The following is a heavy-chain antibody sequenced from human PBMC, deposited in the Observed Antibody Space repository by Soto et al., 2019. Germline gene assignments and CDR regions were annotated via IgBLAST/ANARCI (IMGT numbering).Heavy chain of an antibody. J-gene: IGHJ3*02. CDR1: GYSFTSYG. CDR2: IYPGDSDT. Sequence: GESLKISCKGSGYSFTSYGIAWVRQMPGKGLEWMGIIYPGDSDTRYSPSFQGQVTISADKSINTAYLQWSSLKASDTAMYYCARSIASGWRDAFDIWGQGTIVTVSS. CDR3: ARSIASGWRDAFDI. D-gene: IGHD6-19*01. V-gene: IGHV5-51*01.